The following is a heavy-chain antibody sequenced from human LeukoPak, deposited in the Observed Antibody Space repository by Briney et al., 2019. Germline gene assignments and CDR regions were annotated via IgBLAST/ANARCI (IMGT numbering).Heavy chain of an antibody. CDR2: IYYSGST. CDR3: ASILTTVTTEAFDI. J-gene: IGHJ3*02. CDR1: GGSISSYY. V-gene: IGHV4-59*01. Sequence: SETLSLTCTVSGGSISSYYWSWIPQPPGKGLEWIGYIYYSGSTNYNPSLKSRVTISVDTSKNQFSLKLSSVTAADTAVYYCASILTTVTTEAFDIWGQGTMVTVSS. D-gene: IGHD4-11*01.